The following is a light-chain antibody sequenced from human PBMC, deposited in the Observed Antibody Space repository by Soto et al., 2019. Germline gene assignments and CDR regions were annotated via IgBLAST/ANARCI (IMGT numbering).Light chain of an antibody. Sequence: EIVMTQSPATLSVSPGERATLSCRASQSVSSNLAWYQQKPRHAPRLLIYGASTRATDIPARFSGSGYGTEFTLTISSLQSEDFAVYYCQQYNNWLRTFGQGTKVDIK. V-gene: IGKV3-15*01. CDR2: GAS. CDR1: QSVSSN. J-gene: IGKJ1*01. CDR3: QQYNNWLRT.